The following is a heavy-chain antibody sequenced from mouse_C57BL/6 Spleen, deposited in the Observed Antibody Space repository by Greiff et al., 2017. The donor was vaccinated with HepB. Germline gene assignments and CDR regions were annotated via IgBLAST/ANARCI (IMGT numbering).Heavy chain of an antibody. Sequence: EVQGVESGGGLVQPGGSLKLSCAASGFTFSDYYMYWVRQTPEKRLEWVAYISNGGGSTYYPDTVKGRFTISRDNAKNTLYLQMSRLKSEDTAMYYCARQRYAMDYWGQGTSVTVSS. CDR3: ARQRYAMDY. V-gene: IGHV5-12*01. J-gene: IGHJ4*01. CDR2: ISNGGGST. CDR1: GFTFSDYY.